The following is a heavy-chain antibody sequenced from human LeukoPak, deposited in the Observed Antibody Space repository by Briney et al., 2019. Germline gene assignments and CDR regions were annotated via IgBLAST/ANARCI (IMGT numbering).Heavy chain of an antibody. Sequence: ASVKVSCKASGHTFTSYDINWVRQATGQGLEWMGWMNPNSGNTGYAQKFQGRVTMTRNTSISTAYMELSSLRSEDTAVYYCARGRLSSGWYRKRGSWFDPWGQGTLVTVSS. CDR1: GHTFTSYD. J-gene: IGHJ5*02. CDR2: MNPNSGNT. CDR3: ARGRLSSGWYRKRGSWFDP. V-gene: IGHV1-8*01. D-gene: IGHD6-19*01.